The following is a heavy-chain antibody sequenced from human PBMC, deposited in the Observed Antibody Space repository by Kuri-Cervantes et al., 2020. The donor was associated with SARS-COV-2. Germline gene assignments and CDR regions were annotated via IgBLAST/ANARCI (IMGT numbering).Heavy chain of an antibody. V-gene: IGHV4-30-4*08. J-gene: IGHJ3*02. CDR1: GGSISSGDYY. CDR2: IYYSGST. Sequence: LRLSCTVSGGSISSGDYYWSWIRQSPGRGLEWIGYIYYSGSTYYNPSLKSRVTISVDTSKNQFSLKLSSVTAADTAVYYCARDAFEIWGQGTMVTVSS. CDR3: ARDAFEI.